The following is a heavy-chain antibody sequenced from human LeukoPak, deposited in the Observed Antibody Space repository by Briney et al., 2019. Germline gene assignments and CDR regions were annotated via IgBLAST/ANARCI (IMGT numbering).Heavy chain of an antibody. J-gene: IGHJ4*02. CDR3: ARDGVKGPGNLYYFDY. CDR2: ISSSSNYI. V-gene: IGHV3-21*01. CDR1: GFTFSTYT. D-gene: IGHD4-23*01. Sequence: PGGSLRLSCAASGFTFSTYTMNWVRQAPGKGLEWVSSISSSSNYIYHADSVKGRFIISRDNAKNSLYLQMNSLRAEDTAVYYCARDGVKGPGNLYYFDYWGQGTLVTVSS.